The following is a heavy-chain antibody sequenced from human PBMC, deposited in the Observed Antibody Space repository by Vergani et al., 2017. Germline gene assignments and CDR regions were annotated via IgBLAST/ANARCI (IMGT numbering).Heavy chain of an antibody. CDR1: EFKISDFD. CDR2: SGLEGARMIANSVA. CDR3: ARSRSINPWRTGSRLGWVDF. D-gene: IGHD3-10*01. V-gene: IGHV3-73*02. Sequence: DVQLVQSGGGQVQPGESLEVSCAASEFKISDFDIHWVRQAPGRGLEWVGRSGLEGARMIANSVASFSASVRGRFGIYSDDSKNGVHLRLSNLGDKDPAIYYCARSRSINPWRTGSRLGWVDFWGQGTLVTV. J-gene: IGHJ4*02.